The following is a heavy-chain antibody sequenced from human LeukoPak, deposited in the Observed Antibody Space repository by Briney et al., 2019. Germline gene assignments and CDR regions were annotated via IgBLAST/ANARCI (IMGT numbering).Heavy chain of an antibody. CDR3: AGSGGGNLPFAY. V-gene: IGHV3-74*01. J-gene: IGHJ4*02. D-gene: IGHD3-10*01. CDR2: INSDGSST. Sequence: PGGSLRLSCAASGFTFSTYWMHWVRQAPGKGLVWVSHINSDGSSTTYADSVKGRFTISRDNAKNTLYLQMSNLRADDTAMYYCAGSGGGNLPFAYWGQGTLVTVSS. CDR1: GFTFSTYW.